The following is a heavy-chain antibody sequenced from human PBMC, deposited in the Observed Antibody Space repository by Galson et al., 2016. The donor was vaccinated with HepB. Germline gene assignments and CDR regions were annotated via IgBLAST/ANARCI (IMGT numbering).Heavy chain of an antibody. CDR3: ARSYLLGRGFGS. V-gene: IGHV6-1*01. J-gene: IGHJ4*02. CDR2: TYYRSQWHF. D-gene: IGHD7-27*01. CDR1: GDSVSSNSAG. Sequence: CAISGDSVSSNSAGWYWIRQSPSRGLEWLGRTYYRSQWHFDYAESVKSRITINPDTSKNQFSLHLNSVTPEDKAIYYCARSYLLGRGFGSWGQGTLVTVSS.